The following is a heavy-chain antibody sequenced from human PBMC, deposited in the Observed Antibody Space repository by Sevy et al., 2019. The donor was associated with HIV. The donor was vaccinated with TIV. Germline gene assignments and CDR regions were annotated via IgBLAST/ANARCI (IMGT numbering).Heavy chain of an antibody. CDR2: ISTFSGYT. Sequence: ASVKVFCKASGYTFTSHSIAWVRQAPGQGLEWVGWISTFSGYTNYAAMLQGRVTMTTDTSTNTAYMEPRHLRSDDTAVYYGARDLLGLTRAGGCYCNGATCESFDFRGQGTLVTVSS. CDR1: GYTFTSHS. D-gene: IGHD2-15*01. J-gene: IGHJ4*02. CDR3: ARDLLGLTRAGGCYCNGATCESFDF. V-gene: IGHV1-18*01.